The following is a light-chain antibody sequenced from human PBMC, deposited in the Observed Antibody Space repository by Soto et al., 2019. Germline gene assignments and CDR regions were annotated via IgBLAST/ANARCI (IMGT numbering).Light chain of an antibody. J-gene: IGLJ3*02. Sequence: QAVVTQEPSLTVSPGGTVTLTCGSSTGAVTSGHFPHWFQQKPGQAPRTLIYDTTNKYSWTPPRFSGSLLGGNAALTLSGAQPEDEAEYFCLLSYSGASRVFGGGTKLTVL. CDR3: LLSYSGASRV. V-gene: IGLV7-46*01. CDR2: DTT. CDR1: TGAVTSGHF.